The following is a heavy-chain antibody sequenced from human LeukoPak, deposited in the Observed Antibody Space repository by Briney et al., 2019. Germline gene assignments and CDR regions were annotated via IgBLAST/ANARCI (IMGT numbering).Heavy chain of an antibody. CDR3: ARVFTVTPSPLYYFDY. J-gene: IGHJ4*02. CDR2: ISSSGSTI. V-gene: IGHV3-48*04. Sequence: PGGSLRLSCAASGFTFSSYAMSRVRQAPGKGLEWVSYISSSGSTIYYADSVKGRFTISRDNAKNSLYLQMNSLRAEDTAVYYCARVFTVTPSPLYYFDYWGQGTLVTVSS. CDR1: GFTFSSYA. D-gene: IGHD4-11*01.